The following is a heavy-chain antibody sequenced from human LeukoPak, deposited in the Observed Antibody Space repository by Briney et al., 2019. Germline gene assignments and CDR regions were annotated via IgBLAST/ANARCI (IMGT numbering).Heavy chain of an antibody. D-gene: IGHD3-9*01. J-gene: IGHJ4*02. Sequence: GGSLRLSCAAPGFTFSDYYMSWIRQAPGKGLEWVSYISSSGSTIYYADSVKGRFTISRDNAKNSLYLQMNSLRAEDTAVYYCARDPRNVLRYFDWPLYFDYWGQGTLVTVSS. CDR3: ARDPRNVLRYFDWPLYFDY. V-gene: IGHV3-11*01. CDR1: GFTFSDYY. CDR2: ISSSGSTI.